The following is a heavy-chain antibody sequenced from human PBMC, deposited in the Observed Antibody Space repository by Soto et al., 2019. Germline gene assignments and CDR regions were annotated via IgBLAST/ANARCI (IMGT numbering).Heavy chain of an antibody. CDR3: AKDARTMATILYGSFDY. J-gene: IGHJ4*02. Sequence: ASVKVSCKASGYTFTGYYMHWVRQAPGQGLEWMGWINPNSGGTNYAQKFQGWVTMTRDTSISTAYMELNSLRAEDTAVYYCAKDARTMATILYGSFDYWGQGTLVTVSS. D-gene: IGHD5-12*01. CDR2: INPNSGGT. V-gene: IGHV1-2*04. CDR1: GYTFTGYY.